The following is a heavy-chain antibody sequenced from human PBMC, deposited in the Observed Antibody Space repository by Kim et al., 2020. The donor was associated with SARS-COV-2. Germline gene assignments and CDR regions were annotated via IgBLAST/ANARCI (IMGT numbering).Heavy chain of an antibody. D-gene: IGHD4-17*01. Sequence: KGRVTISVDTSKTQFSLKLSSVTAADTAVYYCARDYGGAILSYYYGMDVWGQGTTVTVSS. J-gene: IGHJ6*02. CDR3: ARDYGGAILSYYYGMDV. V-gene: IGHV4-34*01.